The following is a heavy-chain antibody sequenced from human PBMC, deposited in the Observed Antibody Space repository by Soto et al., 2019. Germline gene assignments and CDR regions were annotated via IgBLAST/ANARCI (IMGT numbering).Heavy chain of an antibody. CDR2: MSGSGGST. Sequence: PGGSLRLSCAASGFTFSSYAMSWVRQAPGKGLEWVSAMSGSGGSTYYADSVKGRFTISRDNSKNTLYLQMNSLRPEDTAVYYCAKDKRLRNWFDPWGQGTLLTVSS. CDR3: AKDKRLRNWFDP. J-gene: IGHJ5*02. V-gene: IGHV3-23*01. D-gene: IGHD4-17*01. CDR1: GFTFSSYA.